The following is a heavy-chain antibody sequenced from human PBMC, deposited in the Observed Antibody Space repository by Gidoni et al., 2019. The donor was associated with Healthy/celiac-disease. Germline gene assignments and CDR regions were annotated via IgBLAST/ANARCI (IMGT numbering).Heavy chain of an antibody. CDR2: ISSSSSYI. V-gene: IGHV3-21*01. J-gene: IGHJ5*02. CDR3: AREPSYGDDWFDP. Sequence: GGSLILSCAASGFTFSSYSMNWVRQAPGKGLEWVSSISSSSSYIYYADSVKGRFTISRDNAKNSLYLQMNSLRAEDTAVYYCAREPSYGDDWFDPWGQGTLVTVSS. D-gene: IGHD4-17*01. CDR1: GFTFSSYS.